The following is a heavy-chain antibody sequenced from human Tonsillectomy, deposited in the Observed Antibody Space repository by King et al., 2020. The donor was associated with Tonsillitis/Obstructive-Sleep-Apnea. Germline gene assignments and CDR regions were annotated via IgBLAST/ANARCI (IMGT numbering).Heavy chain of an antibody. Sequence: VQLVESGGGLIQPGGSLRLYCAASGFTFSTHWMHWVRQVPGKGLEWLALINSDGSSTTYADSVKGRITISSDNAKHTVYLQMNNLRAEDTAVYYCARETRPSPTVIRSWGQGTLVTVSS. CDR1: GFTFSTHW. CDR3: ARETRPSPTVIRS. CDR2: INSDGSST. J-gene: IGHJ5*02. D-gene: IGHD2-2*01. V-gene: IGHV3-74*01.